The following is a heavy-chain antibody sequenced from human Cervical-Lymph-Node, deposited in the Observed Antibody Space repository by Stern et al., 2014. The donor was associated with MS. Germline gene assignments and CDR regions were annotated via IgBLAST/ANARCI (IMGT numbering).Heavy chain of an antibody. V-gene: IGHV3-23*04. CDR2: ISGSGGST. J-gene: IGHJ4*02. CDR1: GFTFSSYA. Sequence: EVQLEESGGGLVQRGGSLRLSCAASGFTFSSYAMSWVRQAPGKGLEWVSDISGSGGSTYYADSVKGRFTISRDNSKNTLYLQMNSLRAEDTAVYHCAKEGYIVGASIDYWGQGTLVTVSS. CDR3: AKEGYIVGASIDY. D-gene: IGHD1-26*01.